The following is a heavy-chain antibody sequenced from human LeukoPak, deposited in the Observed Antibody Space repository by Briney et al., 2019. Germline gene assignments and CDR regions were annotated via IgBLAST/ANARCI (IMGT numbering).Heavy chain of an antibody. V-gene: IGHV3-43D*03. Sequence: SGGSLRLSCAASGFTFDDYAMHWVRQAPGKGLEWVSLISWDGGSTYYADSVKGRFTISRDNSKNSLCLQMNSLGAEDTAVYHCARDRDVDYGNDGFDIWGQGTTVTVSS. CDR1: GFTFDDYA. CDR2: ISWDGGST. J-gene: IGHJ3*02. D-gene: IGHD4/OR15-4a*01. CDR3: ARDRDVDYGNDGFDI.